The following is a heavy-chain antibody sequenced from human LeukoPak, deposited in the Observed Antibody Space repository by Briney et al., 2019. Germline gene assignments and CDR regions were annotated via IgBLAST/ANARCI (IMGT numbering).Heavy chain of an antibody. CDR1: GGSISSYY. V-gene: IGHV4-59*01. D-gene: IGHD3-10*01. CDR2: IYNSGST. J-gene: IGHJ6*03. Sequence: SETLSLTCTVSGGSISSYYWSWIRQPPGKGLEWIGYIYNSGSTNYNPSLKSRVTISVDTSKNQFSLKLSSVTAADTAVYYCARESYGSGSYYLTYMDVWGKGTTVTISS. CDR3: ARESYGSGSYYLTYMDV.